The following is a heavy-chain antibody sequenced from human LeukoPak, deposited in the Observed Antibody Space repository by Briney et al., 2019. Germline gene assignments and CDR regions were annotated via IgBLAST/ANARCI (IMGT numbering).Heavy chain of an antibody. Sequence: PGGSLRLSCAASGFTFSSYAMHWVRQAPGKGLVWVSRINSDGSSTSYADSVKGRFTISRDNAKNTLYLQMNSLRAEDTAVYYCAREGCSSTSCYYFQHWGQGTLVTVSS. CDR3: AREGCSSTSCYYFQH. CDR1: GFTFSSYA. J-gene: IGHJ1*01. V-gene: IGHV3-74*01. CDR2: INSDGSST. D-gene: IGHD2-2*01.